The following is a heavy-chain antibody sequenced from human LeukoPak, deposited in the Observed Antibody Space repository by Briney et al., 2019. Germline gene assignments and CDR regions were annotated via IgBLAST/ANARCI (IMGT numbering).Heavy chain of an antibody. J-gene: IGHJ3*02. CDR2: IVVGSGNT. CDR1: GFTFTSSA. V-gene: IGHV1-58*02. CDR3: AAAPAVVVAADAFDI. Sequence: SAKVSCKASGFTFTSSAMQWVRQARGQRLEWIGWIVVGSGNTNYAQKFQERVTITRDMSTSTAYMELSSLRSEDTAVYYCAAAPAVVVAADAFDIWGQGTMVTVSS. D-gene: IGHD2-15*01.